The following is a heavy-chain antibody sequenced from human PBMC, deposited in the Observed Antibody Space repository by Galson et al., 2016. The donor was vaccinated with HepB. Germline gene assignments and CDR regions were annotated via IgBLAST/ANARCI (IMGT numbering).Heavy chain of an antibody. V-gene: IGHV2-70*01. J-gene: IGHJ4*02. D-gene: IGHD6-19*01. CDR2: IDWDDDK. Sequence: PALVKPTQTLTVTCTFSGFSLSTRGMCVSWIRQSPGKALEWLALIDWDDDKYYNTSLKSRLTISKDTSKNQVVLTMTNMDPVDTATYYCARLLSPSYTSGWAPFDYWGQGALVTVSS. CDR1: GFSLSTRGMC. CDR3: ARLLSPSYTSGWAPFDY.